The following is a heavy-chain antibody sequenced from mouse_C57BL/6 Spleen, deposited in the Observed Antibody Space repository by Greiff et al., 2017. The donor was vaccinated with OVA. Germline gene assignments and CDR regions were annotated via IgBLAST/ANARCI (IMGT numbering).Heavy chain of an antibody. V-gene: IGHV2-9-1*01. J-gene: IGHJ1*03. CDR3: ARNPDYGSSYWYFDV. CDR1: GFSLTSYA. D-gene: IGHD1-1*01. Sequence: VQVVESGPGLVAPSQSLSITCTVSGFSLTSYAISWVRQPPGKGLEWLGVIWTGGGTNYNSALKSRLSISKDNSKSQVFLKMNSLQTDDTARYYCARNPDYGSSYWYFDVWGTGTTVTVSS. CDR2: IWTGGGT.